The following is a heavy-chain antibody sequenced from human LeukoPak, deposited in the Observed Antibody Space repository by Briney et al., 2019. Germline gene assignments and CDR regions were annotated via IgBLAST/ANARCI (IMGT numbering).Heavy chain of an antibody. V-gene: IGHV3-23*01. D-gene: IGHD6-13*01. CDR3: AKDSGFSSSTRGYYYGMDV. J-gene: IGHJ6*02. CDR1: GFTFSNFL. CDR2: ISGSGGDT. Sequence: PGGSLRLSCAASGFTFSNFLMTWVRQAPGKGPERVSAISGSGGDTYYADSVKDRFTISRDNSNNTLYLQMNSLGAEDTAVYYCAKDSGFSSSTRGYYYGMDVWGQGTTVTVSS.